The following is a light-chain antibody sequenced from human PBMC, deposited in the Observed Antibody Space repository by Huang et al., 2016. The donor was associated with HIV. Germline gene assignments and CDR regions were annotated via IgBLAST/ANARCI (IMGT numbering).Light chain of an antibody. CDR3: QQYGNSPPYT. V-gene: IGKV3-20*01. CDR2: GTS. J-gene: IGKJ2*01. Sequence: EVVLTQSPGTLSLYPGERATLSCRASQTINSNYFAWYQQKPGQAPGLLIDGTSTRATGIPDRCSGSGSGTDCTLTISRLEPEDFAVYYCQQYGNSPPYTFGQGTTLDIK. CDR1: QTINSNY.